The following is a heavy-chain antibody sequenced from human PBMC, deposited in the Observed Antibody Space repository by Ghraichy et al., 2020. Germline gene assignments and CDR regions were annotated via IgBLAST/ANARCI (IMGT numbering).Heavy chain of an antibody. CDR1: GYSFTTYW. J-gene: IGHJ6*03. V-gene: IGHV5-10-1*01. CDR2: IDPSDSYT. D-gene: IGHD6-6*01. CDR3: AIGLIAGRRSYNYYYYMDV. Sequence: GESLNISCKGSGYSFTTYWINWVRQMPGKGLEWMGNIDPSDSYTNYSPSFQGHVAISADKSTRTAYLQWSSLKASHTAMYFCAIGLIAGRRSYNYYYYMDVWGTGTTVTVSS.